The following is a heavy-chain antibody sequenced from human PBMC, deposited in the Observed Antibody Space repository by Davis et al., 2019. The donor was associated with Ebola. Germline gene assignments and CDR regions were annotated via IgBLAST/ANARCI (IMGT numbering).Heavy chain of an antibody. Sequence: ASVKVSCKASGYTFTNYAMHWVRQAPGQRLEWMGWISNYNDNTHYAQKFQGRLTMTTDTSTSTAHMELRSLRSDDTAVYYCARGGDVYGDFYRGAGGGIDYWGQGTLVTVSS. V-gene: IGHV1-18*01. J-gene: IGHJ4*02. CDR1: GYTFTNYA. CDR3: ARGGDVYGDFYRGAGGGIDY. D-gene: IGHD4-17*01. CDR2: ISNYNDNT.